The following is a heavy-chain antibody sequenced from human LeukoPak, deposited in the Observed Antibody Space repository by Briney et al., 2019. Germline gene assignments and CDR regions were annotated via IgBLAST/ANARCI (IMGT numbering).Heavy chain of an antibody. V-gene: IGHV4-38-2*02. CDR3: AREAVSGPFHY. CDR1: GYSISSGYY. D-gene: IGHD6-19*01. J-gene: IGHJ4*02. CDR2: IYTDGST. Sequence: PSETLSLTCAVSGYSISSGYYWGWIRQPAGERLEWIGRIYTDGSTYYNPSLKSRVTISLDTSKNHFSLKLTSVTAADTAVYYCAREAVSGPFHYWGQGTLVTVSS.